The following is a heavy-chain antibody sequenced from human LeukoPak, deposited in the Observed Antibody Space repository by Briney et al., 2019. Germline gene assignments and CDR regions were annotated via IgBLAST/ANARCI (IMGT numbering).Heavy chain of an antibody. J-gene: IGHJ4*02. CDR2: ISGSGGST. CDR1: GFTFSSYG. D-gene: IGHD2-15*01. CDR3: ARYCSGGSCYAPTFDY. Sequence: GGSLRLSCAASGFTFSSYGMSWVRQAPGKGLEWVSAISGSGGSTYYADSVKGRFTISRDNAKNSLYLQMNSLRAEDTAVYYCARYCSGGSCYAPTFDYWGQGTLVTVSS. V-gene: IGHV3-23*01.